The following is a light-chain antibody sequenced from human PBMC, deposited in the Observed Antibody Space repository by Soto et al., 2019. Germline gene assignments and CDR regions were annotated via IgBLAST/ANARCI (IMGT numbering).Light chain of an antibody. CDR3: SSYTSSSTYV. CDR1: SSDVGTYNY. J-gene: IGLJ1*01. V-gene: IGLV2-14*01. Sequence: QSVLTQPASVSGSPGQSITISCTGTSSDVGTYNYVPWYQLHPGKAPKLMVYEVSNRPSGVSNRFSGSKSGNTASLTISGLQAEDEADYHCSSYTSSSTYVFGNRTKVTVL. CDR2: EVS.